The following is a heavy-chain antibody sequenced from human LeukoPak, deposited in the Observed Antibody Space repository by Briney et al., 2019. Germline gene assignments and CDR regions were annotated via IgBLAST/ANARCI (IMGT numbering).Heavy chain of an antibody. J-gene: IGHJ6*02. CDR1: GYSFTSYW. D-gene: IGHD6-19*01. V-gene: IGHV5-51*01. CDR3: ARRGVAGTGNYYGMDV. CDR2: IYPGDSDT. Sequence: GESLKISCKGSGYSFTSYWIGWVRQMPGKGLEWMGIIYPGDSDTRYSPSFQGQVTISADKSISPAYLQWRSLKASDTDMYYCARRGVAGTGNYYGMDVWGQGTTVTVSS.